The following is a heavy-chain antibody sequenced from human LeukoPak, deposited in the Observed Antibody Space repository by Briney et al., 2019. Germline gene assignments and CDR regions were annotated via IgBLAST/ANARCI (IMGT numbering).Heavy chain of an antibody. Sequence: SLKVSCKASGGTFSSYAISWVRQAPGQGLEWMGRIIPIFGTANYAQKFQGRVRMTTDKTTSTAYMELSSLRSEDTAVYYWSRDPVVGYYDILTGSWGQGTLVTVSS. CDR3: SRDPVVGYYDILTGS. CDR1: GGTFSSYA. D-gene: IGHD3-9*01. CDR2: IIPIFGTA. J-gene: IGHJ4*02. V-gene: IGHV1-69*05.